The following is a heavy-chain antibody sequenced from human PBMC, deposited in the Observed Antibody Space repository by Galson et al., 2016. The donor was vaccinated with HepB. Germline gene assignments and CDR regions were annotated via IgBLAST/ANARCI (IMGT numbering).Heavy chain of an antibody. V-gene: IGHV2-5*01. Sequence: TLSLTCSVSGGSMSGHYWSWIRQPPGTALEWLALIYWNDDKRYSPSLKSRVTITKGTTKNQVVLTMTNMDPVDTATYYCAHSHMDVWGQGTTVTVSS. CDR3: AHSHMDV. CDR1: GGSMSGHY. J-gene: IGHJ6*02. CDR2: IYWNDDK.